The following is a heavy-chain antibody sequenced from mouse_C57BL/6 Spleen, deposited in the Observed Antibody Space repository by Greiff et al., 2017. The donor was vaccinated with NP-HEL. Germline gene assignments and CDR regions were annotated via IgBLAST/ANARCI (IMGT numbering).Heavy chain of an antibody. CDR2: ISYDGSN. CDR3: ASYDYDRAMDY. CDR1: GYSITSGYY. D-gene: IGHD2-4*01. V-gene: IGHV3-6*01. J-gene: IGHJ4*01. Sequence: ESGPGLVKPSQSLSLTCSVTGYSITSGYYWNWIRQFPGNKLEWMGYISYDGSNNYNPSLKNRISITRDTSKNQFFLKLNSVTTEDTATYYCASYDYDRAMDYWGQGTSVTVSS.